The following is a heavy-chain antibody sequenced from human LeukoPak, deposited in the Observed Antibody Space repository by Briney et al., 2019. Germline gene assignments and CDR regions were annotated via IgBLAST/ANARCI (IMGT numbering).Heavy chain of an antibody. Sequence: GESLRLSCAASGYTFRNYRMSWVRQVPGKGLEWVANINQDGTEKTYVDSVKGRFTISRDNAKTSLYLQMNSLRAEDTAVYYCARDSSYYDILTGYEPPNWFDPWGQGTLVTVSS. V-gene: IGHV3-7*03. CDR2: INQDGTEK. J-gene: IGHJ5*02. CDR3: ARDSSYYDILTGYEPPNWFDP. CDR1: GYTFRNYR. D-gene: IGHD3-9*01.